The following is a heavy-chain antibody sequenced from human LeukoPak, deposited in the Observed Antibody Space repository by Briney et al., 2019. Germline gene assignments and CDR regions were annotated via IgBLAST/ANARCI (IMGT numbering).Heavy chain of an antibody. CDR3: ARRKMATTDYFDY. V-gene: IGHV4-59*08. CDR2: IYYSGST. J-gene: IGHJ4*02. Sequence: PSETLSLTCTVSGGSISSYYWSWIRQPPGKGLEWIGYIYYSGSTNYNPSLKSRVTISVDTSKNQFSLKLSSVTAADTAVYYCARRKMATTDYFDYWGQGTLVTVSS. CDR1: GGSISSYY. D-gene: IGHD5-24*01.